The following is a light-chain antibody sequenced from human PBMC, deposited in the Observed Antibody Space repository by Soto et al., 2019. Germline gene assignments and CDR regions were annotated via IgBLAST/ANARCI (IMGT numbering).Light chain of an antibody. CDR2: EVS. V-gene: IGLV2-14*01. CDR3: PSYSTSRVLV. Sequence: QSALTQPASVSGSLGQSITISCTGTSSDIGGYKYLSWYQQHPGKAPKLIIFEVSNRPSGVSDRFSGSNSGNPASLTIAGLQPEAQAHSSRPSYSTSRVLVFGGGPK. CDR1: SSDIGGYKY. J-gene: IGLJ3*02.